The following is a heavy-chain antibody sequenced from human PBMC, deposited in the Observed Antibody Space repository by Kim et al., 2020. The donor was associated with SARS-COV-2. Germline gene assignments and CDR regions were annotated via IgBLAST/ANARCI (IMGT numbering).Heavy chain of an antibody. CDR3: ARKSNSSSTYYYYGMDV. J-gene: IGHJ6*02. CDR1: GGTFSSYA. CDR2: IIPIFGTA. V-gene: IGHV1-69*13. D-gene: IGHD6-6*01. Sequence: SVKVSCKASGGTFSSYAISWVRQAPGQGLEWMGGIIPIFGTANYAQKFQGRVTITADESTSTAYMELSSLRSEDTAVYYCARKSNSSSTYYYYGMDVWGQGTTVTVSS.